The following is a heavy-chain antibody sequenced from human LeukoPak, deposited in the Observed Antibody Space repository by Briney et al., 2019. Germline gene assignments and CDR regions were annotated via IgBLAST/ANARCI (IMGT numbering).Heavy chain of an antibody. CDR3: ARGKDSSGYYDGLGY. Sequence: PSETLSLTCAVYGGSFSGYYLSWIRQPPGKGLEWIGEINHSGSTNYNPSLKSRVTISVDTSKNQFSLKLSSVTAADTAVYYCARGKDSSGYYDGLGYWGQGTLVTVSS. V-gene: IGHV4-34*01. D-gene: IGHD3-22*01. J-gene: IGHJ4*02. CDR1: GGSFSGYY. CDR2: INHSGST.